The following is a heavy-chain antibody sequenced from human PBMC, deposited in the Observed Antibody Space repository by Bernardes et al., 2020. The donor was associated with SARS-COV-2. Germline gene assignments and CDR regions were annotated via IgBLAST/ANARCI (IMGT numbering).Heavy chain of an antibody. J-gene: IGHJ4*02. V-gene: IGHV3-74*01. CDR1: GFTFSSYW. CDR2: INSDGSST. Sequence: GGSLRVSCAASGFTFSSYWMHWVRKAPGKGLVWVSRINSDGSSTSYADSVKGRFTITRNNAKNTLYLQMNSLRAEDTAVYYCARDLVVAACDYWGQGTLVTVSS. CDR3: ARDLVVAACDY. D-gene: IGHD2-15*01.